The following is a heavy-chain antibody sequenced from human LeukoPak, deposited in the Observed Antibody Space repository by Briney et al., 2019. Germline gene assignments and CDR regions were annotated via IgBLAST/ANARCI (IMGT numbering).Heavy chain of an antibody. V-gene: IGHV3-23*01. CDR2: ISESGVGT. J-gene: IGHJ4*02. CDR3: AKSQDGGRLFHFDY. D-gene: IGHD1-26*01. CDR1: GFTFRSYA. Sequence: GGSLRLSCAASGFTFRSYAMNWVRQAPGKGLEWVSGISESGVGTNYADSVKGRFTISRDNSKNTLYLQMNSLRAEYTAVYFCAKSQDGGRLFHFDYWGQGTLVTVSS.